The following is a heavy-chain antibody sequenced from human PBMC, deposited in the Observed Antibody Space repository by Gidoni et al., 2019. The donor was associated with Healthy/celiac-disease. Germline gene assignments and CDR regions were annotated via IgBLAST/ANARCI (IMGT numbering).Heavy chain of an antibody. V-gene: IGHV3-30*03. Sequence: QVQLVESGGGVVQPGRSLRLSCAAYGFTFSSYGMHWVRQAPGKGLEWVAVISYDGSNKYYEDSVKGRFTISRDNSKNTLYLQMNSLRAEDTAVYYCARGVWGGGGYGDPSFDYWGQGTLVTVSS. CDR2: ISYDGSNK. CDR1: GFTFSSYG. J-gene: IGHJ4*02. CDR3: ARGVWGGGGYGDPSFDY. D-gene: IGHD4-17*01.